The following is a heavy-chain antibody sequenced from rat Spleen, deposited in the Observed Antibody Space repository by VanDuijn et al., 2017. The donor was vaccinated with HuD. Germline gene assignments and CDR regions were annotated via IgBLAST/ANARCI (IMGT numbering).Heavy chain of an antibody. V-gene: IGHV3-3*01. D-gene: IGHD1-12*02. CDR2: INSAGTT. CDR3: ARSDGVHYYLPFAD. Sequence: EVQLQESGPGLVKPSQSLSLTCSVTGNSIANGYRWNWIRRFPGSKLEWMGYINSAGTTVYNPSLKSRISITRDTSKNQFFVQVNSITTEDTATYYCARSDGVHYYLPFADWGQGTLVTVSS. CDR1: GNSIANGYR. J-gene: IGHJ3*01.